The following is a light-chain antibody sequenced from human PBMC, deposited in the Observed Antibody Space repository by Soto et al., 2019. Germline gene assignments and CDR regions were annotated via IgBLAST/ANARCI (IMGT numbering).Light chain of an antibody. V-gene: IGKV3-20*01. CDR2: AGS. Sequence: EIVLTQSPGTLSLSPGERATLSCRASQSVSSNLLAWDQQKPGQAPRLLIYAGSSRATGIPDRFSGSGSGTDFTLTICRLEPEDFALYRCQQYGSIPWTFAQGTKVESK. CDR3: QQYGSIPWT. CDR1: QSVSSNL. J-gene: IGKJ1*01.